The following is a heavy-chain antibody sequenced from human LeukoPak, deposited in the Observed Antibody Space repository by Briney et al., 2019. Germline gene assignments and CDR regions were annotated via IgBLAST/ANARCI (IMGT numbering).Heavy chain of an antibody. CDR1: GYTFTGYY. CDR3: ARVHSSGWYFFDY. J-gene: IGHJ4*02. D-gene: IGHD6-19*01. V-gene: IGHV1-2*02. CDR2: INPNSGGT. Sequence: ASVEVSCKASGYTFTGYYMHWVRQAPGQGLEWMGWINPNSGGTNYAQKFQGRVTMTRDTSISTAYMELSRLRSDDTAVYYCARVHSSGWYFFDYWGQGTLVTVSS.